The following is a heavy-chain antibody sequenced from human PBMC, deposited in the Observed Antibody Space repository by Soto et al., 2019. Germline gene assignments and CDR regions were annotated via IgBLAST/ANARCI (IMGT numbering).Heavy chain of an antibody. CDR2: INPNSGGT. CDR1: GYTFTGYY. D-gene: IGHD2-2*01. Sequence: QVQLVQSGAEVKKPGASVKVSCKASGYTFTGYYMHWVRLAPGQGLEWMGWINPNSGGTNYAQKCQGWVTMTRDTSISTAYIELSRLRSDDTAVYYCAREYCSSTSCSHGMHVWGQGTTVTVSS. CDR3: AREYCSSTSCSHGMHV. V-gene: IGHV1-2*04. J-gene: IGHJ6*02.